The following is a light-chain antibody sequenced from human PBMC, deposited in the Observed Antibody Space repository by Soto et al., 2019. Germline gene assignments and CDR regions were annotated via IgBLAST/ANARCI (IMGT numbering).Light chain of an antibody. CDR2: KAS. J-gene: IGKJ1*01. Sequence: DIQMTQSPSTLSAAVGDRVTITCRASQSISSWLSWYQQKPGKAPKLLIYKASSLESGVPSRFSGSGSGTEFTLTISSLQPDDFATYFCQQYNSSPTFGQGTQGEIK. CDR3: QQYNSSPT. CDR1: QSISSW. V-gene: IGKV1-5*03.